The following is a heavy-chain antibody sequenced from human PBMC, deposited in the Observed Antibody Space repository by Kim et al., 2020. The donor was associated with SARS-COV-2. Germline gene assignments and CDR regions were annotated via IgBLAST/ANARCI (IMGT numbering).Heavy chain of an antibody. CDR2: GT. Sequence: GTNYAQKFQGRVTMTRDTSISTAYMELSRLRSDDTAVYYCARDKSFDYWGQGTLVTVSS. J-gene: IGHJ4*02. V-gene: IGHV1-2*02. CDR3: ARDKSFDY.